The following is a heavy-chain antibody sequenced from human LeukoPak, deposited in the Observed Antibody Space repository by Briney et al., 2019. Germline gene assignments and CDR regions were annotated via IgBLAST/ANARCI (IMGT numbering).Heavy chain of an antibody. D-gene: IGHD6-13*01. Sequence: PSETLSLTCAVSGGSISSSNWWSWVRQPPGKGLEWIGEIYHSGSTNYNPSLKTRVTISVDKSKHQFSRKLRSVTAADTGVYYCARSAAAGNRYYYYGMDVWGQGTTVTVSS. CDR3: ARSAAAGNRYYYYGMDV. V-gene: IGHV4-4*02. CDR1: GGSISSSNW. CDR2: IYHSGST. J-gene: IGHJ6*02.